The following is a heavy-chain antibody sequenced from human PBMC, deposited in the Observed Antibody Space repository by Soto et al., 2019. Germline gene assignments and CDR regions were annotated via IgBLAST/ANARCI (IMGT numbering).Heavy chain of an antibody. CDR1: GGSISSYY. D-gene: IGHD3-22*01. Sequence: SETLSLTCTVSGGSISSYYWSWIRQPPGKGLEWIGYIYYSASTNYSPSLKSRVTISVDTSKNQFSLNLSSVTAADTAVYYCARDDSSGDDAFDIWGQGTMVTVS. CDR3: ARDDSSGDDAFDI. V-gene: IGHV4-59*12. CDR2: IYYSAST. J-gene: IGHJ3*02.